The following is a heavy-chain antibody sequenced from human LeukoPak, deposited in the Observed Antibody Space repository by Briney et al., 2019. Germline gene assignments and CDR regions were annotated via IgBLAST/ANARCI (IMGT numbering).Heavy chain of an antibody. D-gene: IGHD3-3*01. J-gene: IGHJ5*02. CDR2: INWNGGST. CDR3: ARGRRFLEWLLSSWFDP. CDR1: GFTFDDYG. V-gene: IGHV3-20*04. Sequence: GGSLRLSCAASGFTFDDYGMSCVRQAPGKGLEWVSGINWNGGSTGYADSVKGRFTISRDNAKNSLYLQMNSLRAEDTVLYYCARGRRFLEWLLSSWFDPWGQGTLVTVSS.